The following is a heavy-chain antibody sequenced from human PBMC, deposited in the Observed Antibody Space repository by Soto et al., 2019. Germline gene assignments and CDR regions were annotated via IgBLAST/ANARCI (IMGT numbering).Heavy chain of an antibody. V-gene: IGHV1-18*01. D-gene: IGHD4-4*01. CDR3: ARDRSNSDY. CDR1: GYTFTSSG. CDR2: ISAYNGNT. J-gene: IGHJ4*02. Sequence: ASVKVSCKASGYTFTSSGISWVRQAPGQGLEWMGWISAYNGNTNYAQKFQDRVTMTADTSTSTAYMELRSLRSDDTAVDYCARDRSNSDYWGQGTLVTVSS.